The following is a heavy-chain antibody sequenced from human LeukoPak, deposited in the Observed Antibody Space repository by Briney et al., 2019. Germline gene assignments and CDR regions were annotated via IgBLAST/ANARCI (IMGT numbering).Heavy chain of an antibody. CDR1: GGSFSGYY. J-gene: IGHJ5*02. CDR2: INHSGST. D-gene: IGHD3-9*01. V-gene: IGHV4-34*01. CDR3: ASSRTRWLHFVKNFDSKRLNWFDP. Sequence: PSETLSLTCAVYGGSFSGYYWSWIRQPPGKGLEWIGEINHSGSTNYNPSLKRRVTISVDTSKNQFSLKLSSVTAADTAVYYCASSRTRWLHFVKNFDSKRLNWFDPWGQGTLVIVSS.